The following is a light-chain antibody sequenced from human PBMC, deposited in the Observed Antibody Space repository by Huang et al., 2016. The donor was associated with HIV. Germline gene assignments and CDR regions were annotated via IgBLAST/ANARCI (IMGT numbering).Light chain of an antibody. V-gene: IGKV3-15*01. CDR1: QSVGGK. Sequence: DTVMTQTPATLSVSPGARATLSCRASQSVGGKVAWFQQKPGQAPRRLIHGASTRATGSPARCSGSGSGTEFTLTISSLQSEDFAVYYCQQYNNWPYTFGQGTKLEIK. CDR2: GAS. CDR3: QQYNNWPYT. J-gene: IGKJ2*01.